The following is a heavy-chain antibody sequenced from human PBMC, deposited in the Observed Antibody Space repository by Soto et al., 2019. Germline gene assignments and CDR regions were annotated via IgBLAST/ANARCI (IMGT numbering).Heavy chain of an antibody. CDR2: ISSSSSYI. D-gene: IGHD5-12*01. CDR1: GFTFSSYS. J-gene: IGHJ3*02. CDR3: ARDLVRGYSGSTGI. Sequence: GGSLRLSCAASGFTFSSYSMNWVRQAPGKGLEWVSSISSSSSYIYYADSVKGRFTISRDNAKNSLYLQMNSLRAEDTAVYYCARDLVRGYSGSTGIWGQGTMVTVSS. V-gene: IGHV3-21*01.